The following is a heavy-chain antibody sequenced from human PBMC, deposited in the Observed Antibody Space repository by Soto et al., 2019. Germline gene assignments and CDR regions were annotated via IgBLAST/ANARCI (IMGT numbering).Heavy chain of an antibody. CDR2: IWYDGSKK. V-gene: IGHV3-33*01. CDR3: ARGRGGSYGGNSAHFDI. Sequence: QVQLVESGGGVVQPGTSLRLSCEASGFTFSGFGMHWVRQAPGKGLEWVAVIWYDGSKKYYADCVKGRFTISRDNSKNGLYLQMNSLRAEDTAVYYCARGRGGSYGGNSAHFDIWGQGTLVTVS. D-gene: IGHD4-17*01. J-gene: IGHJ3*02. CDR1: GFTFSGFG.